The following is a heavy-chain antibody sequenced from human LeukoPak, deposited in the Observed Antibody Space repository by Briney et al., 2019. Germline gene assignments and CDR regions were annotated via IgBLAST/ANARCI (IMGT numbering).Heavy chain of an antibody. CDR1: GYTFTSHG. D-gene: IGHD3-3*01. CDR2: ISAYNGNT. CDR3: ARGLTPPVLRFLEWLPQPNDAFDI. V-gene: IGHV1-18*01. Sequence: ASVKVSCKASGYTFTSHGISWVRQAPGQGLEWMGWISAYNGNTNYAQKLQGRVTMTTDTSTSTAYMELRSLRSDDTAVYYCARGLTPPVLRFLEWLPQPNDAFDIWGQGTMVTVSS. J-gene: IGHJ3*02.